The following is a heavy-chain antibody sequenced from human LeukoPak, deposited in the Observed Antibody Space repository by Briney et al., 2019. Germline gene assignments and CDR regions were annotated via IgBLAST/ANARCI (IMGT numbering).Heavy chain of an antibody. J-gene: IGHJ4*02. CDR3: AKVRSRGVAVAGFDY. CDR2: ISGSGGST. Sequence: GGSLRLSCAVSEFTFSSYAMSWVRQAPGKGLEWVSGISGSGGSTYYADSVKGRFTISRDNSKNTLYLQMNSLRAEDTAVYYCAKVRSRGVAVAGFDYWGQGTLVTGSS. CDR1: EFTFSSYA. V-gene: IGHV3-23*01. D-gene: IGHD6-19*01.